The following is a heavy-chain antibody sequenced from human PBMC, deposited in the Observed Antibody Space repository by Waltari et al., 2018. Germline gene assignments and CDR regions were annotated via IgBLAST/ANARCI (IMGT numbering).Heavy chain of an antibody. CDR2: INPNSGGT. Sequence: QVQLVQSGAEVKKPGASVKVSCKASGYTFTGYYLHWVRQAPGQGLEWMGWINPNSGGTNYAQKFQGWVTMTRDTSISTAYMELSRLRSDDTAVYYCALPRGIAAAVDAFDIWGQGTMVTVSS. J-gene: IGHJ3*02. CDR3: ALPRGIAAAVDAFDI. D-gene: IGHD6-13*01. CDR1: GYTFTGYY. V-gene: IGHV1-2*04.